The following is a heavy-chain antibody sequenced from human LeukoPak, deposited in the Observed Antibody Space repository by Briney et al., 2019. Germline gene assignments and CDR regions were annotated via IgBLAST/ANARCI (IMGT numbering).Heavy chain of an antibody. D-gene: IGHD2-2*01. J-gene: IGHJ3*02. CDR2: INHSGST. CDR1: GGSFSGYS. Sequence: SETLSLTCAVYGGSFSGYSWSWIRQPPGKGLEWIGEINHSGSTNYNPSLKSRVTISVDTSKNQFSLKLSSVTAADTAVYYCARDPIPPYCSSTSCYPPRAFDIWGQGTMVTVSS. CDR3: ARDPIPPYCSSTSCYPPRAFDI. V-gene: IGHV4-34*01.